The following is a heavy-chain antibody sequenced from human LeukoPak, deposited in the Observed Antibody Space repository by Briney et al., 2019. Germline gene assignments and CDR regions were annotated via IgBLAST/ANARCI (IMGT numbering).Heavy chain of an antibody. CDR2: IYYSGST. CDR1: GGSISSYY. D-gene: IGHD3-9*01. CDR3: ARGELRYFDWLLSTHPYGMDV. Sequence: SETLSLTCTVSGGSISSYYWSWIRQPPGKGLEWIGYIYYSGSTNYNPSLKSRVTISVDTSKNQFSLKLSSVTAADTAVYYCARGELRYFDWLLSTHPYGMDVWGQGTTVTVSS. J-gene: IGHJ6*02. V-gene: IGHV4-59*01.